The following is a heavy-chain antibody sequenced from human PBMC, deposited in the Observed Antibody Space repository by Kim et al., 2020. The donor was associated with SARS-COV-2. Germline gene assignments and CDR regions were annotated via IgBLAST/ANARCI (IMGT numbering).Heavy chain of an antibody. V-gene: IGHV3-23*01. D-gene: IGHD3-9*01. CDR2: ISGSGGST. CDR3: ANYYDILTGLLFDY. Sequence: GGSLRLSCAASGFTFSSYAMSWVRQAPGKGLEWVSAISGSGGSTYYADSVKGRFTISRDNSKNTLYLQMNSLRAEDTAVYYCANYYDILTGLLFDYWGQGTLVTVSS. CDR1: GFTFSSYA. J-gene: IGHJ4*02.